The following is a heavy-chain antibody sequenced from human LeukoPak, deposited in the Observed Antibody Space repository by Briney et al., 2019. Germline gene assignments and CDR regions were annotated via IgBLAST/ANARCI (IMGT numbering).Heavy chain of an antibody. CDR2: IYYSGST. V-gene: IGHV4-61*05. CDR3: ARHGVMAVRDNWFDP. CDR1: GGSISSSSYY. D-gene: IGHD2-21*01. Sequence: PSETLSLTCTVSGGSISSSSYYWGWIRQPPGKGLEWIGYIYYSGSTNYNPSLKSRVTISVDTSKNQFSLKLSSVTAADTAVYYCARHGVMAVRDNWFDPWGQGTLVTVSS. J-gene: IGHJ5*02.